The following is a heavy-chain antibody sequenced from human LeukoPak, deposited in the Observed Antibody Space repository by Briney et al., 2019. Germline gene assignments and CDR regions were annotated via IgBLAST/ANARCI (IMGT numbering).Heavy chain of an antibody. Sequence: SETLSLTCTVSGGSISSYYWSWIRQPPGKGLEWIGYIYYSGSTNYNPSLKSRVTISVDTSKNQFSLKLSSVTAADTAVYYCARVEHSSWSYYNSGGAFDIWGQGTMVTVSS. V-gene: IGHV4-59*01. CDR2: IYYSGST. D-gene: IGHD6-6*01. CDR1: GGSISSYY. J-gene: IGHJ3*02. CDR3: ARVEHSSWSYYNSGGAFDI.